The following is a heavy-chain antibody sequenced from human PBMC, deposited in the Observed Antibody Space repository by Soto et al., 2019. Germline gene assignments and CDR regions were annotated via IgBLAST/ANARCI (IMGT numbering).Heavy chain of an antibody. Sequence: PGGSLRLSCAASGFTFSPYDMNWVRQAPGKGLEWVSGISWNSGSIGYADSVKGRFTISRDNAKNSLYLQMNSLRAEDTALYYCAKDRLNFGGCCVDYYGMDVWGQGTTVTVSS. CDR2: ISWNSGSI. J-gene: IGHJ6*02. CDR1: GFTFSPYD. V-gene: IGHV3-9*01. CDR3: AKDRLNFGGCCVDYYGMDV. D-gene: IGHD6-19*01.